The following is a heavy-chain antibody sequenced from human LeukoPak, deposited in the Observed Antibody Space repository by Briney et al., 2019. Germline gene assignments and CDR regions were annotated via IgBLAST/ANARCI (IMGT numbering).Heavy chain of an antibody. CDR1: GFTFSGYG. CDR3: TKESESYDSSGSTFDY. V-gene: IGHV3-30*02. J-gene: IGHJ4*02. D-gene: IGHD3-22*01. Sequence: GGSLRLSRRVSGFTFSGYGMHWVRQAPGKGLEWVAFIRYDGSNKYYADSVKGRFTISRDNSKNTLFLQMNSLRAEDTAVYYCTKESESYDSSGSTFDYWGQGTLVTVSS. CDR2: IRYDGSNK.